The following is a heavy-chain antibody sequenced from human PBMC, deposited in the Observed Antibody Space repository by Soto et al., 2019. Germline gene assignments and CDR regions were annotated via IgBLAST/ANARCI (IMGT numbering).Heavy chain of an antibody. V-gene: IGHV3-30*18. Sequence: QVQLVESGGGVVQPGRSLRLSCAASGFTFSSYGMHWVRQAPGKGLEWVAVISYDGSNKYYADSVKGRFTISRDNSKNTLYLQMNSLRAEDTAVYYCAKETYSGPLDYWGKGTLLTVSS. CDR2: ISYDGSNK. CDR1: GFTFSSYG. J-gene: IGHJ4*02. D-gene: IGHD2-15*01. CDR3: AKETYSGPLDY.